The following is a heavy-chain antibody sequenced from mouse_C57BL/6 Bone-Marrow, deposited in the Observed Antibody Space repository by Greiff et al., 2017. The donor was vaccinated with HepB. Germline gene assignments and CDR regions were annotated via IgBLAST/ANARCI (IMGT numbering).Heavy chain of an antibody. CDR3: AKECITTVAYYYAMDY. CDR2: IHPNSGST. Sequence: QVQLQQPGAELVKPGASVKLSCKASGYTFTSYWMHWVKQRPGQGLEWIGMIHPNSGSTNYNEKFKSKATLTVDKSSSTAYMQLSSLTSEDSAVYYCAKECITTVAYYYAMDYWGQGTSVTVSS. V-gene: IGHV1-64*01. D-gene: IGHD1-1*01. CDR1: GYTFTSYW. J-gene: IGHJ4*01.